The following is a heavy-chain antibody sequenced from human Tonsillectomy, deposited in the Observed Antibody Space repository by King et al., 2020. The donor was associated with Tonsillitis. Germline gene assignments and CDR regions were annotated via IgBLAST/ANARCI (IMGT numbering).Heavy chain of an antibody. CDR3: ARDYSVELRFLAWLDDAFDI. CDR1: GYTFTSYG. CDR2: ISAYNGNT. J-gene: IGHJ3*02. V-gene: IGHV1-18*04. D-gene: IGHD3-3*01. Sequence: QLVQSGAEVKKPGASVKVSCKASGYTFTSYGISWVRQAPGQGLEWMGWISAYNGNTNYAQKIQGRVTMTTDTSTSTAYMELRSLRSDDTAVYYCARDYSVELRFLAWLDDAFDIWGQGTMVTVSS.